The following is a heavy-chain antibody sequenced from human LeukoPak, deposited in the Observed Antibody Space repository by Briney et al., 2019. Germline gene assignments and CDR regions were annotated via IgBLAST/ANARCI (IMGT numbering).Heavy chain of an antibody. Sequence: SETLSLTCAVYGGSYSGYYWSWIRLPPGKGLEWIGEINHSGSTNYNPSLKSRVTISVDTSKNQFSLKLSSVTAADTAVYYCARGPALRYNWFDPWGQGTLVTVSS. D-gene: IGHD2-2*01. V-gene: IGHV4-34*01. CDR3: ARGPALRYNWFDP. CDR1: GGSYSGYY. CDR2: INHSGST. J-gene: IGHJ5*02.